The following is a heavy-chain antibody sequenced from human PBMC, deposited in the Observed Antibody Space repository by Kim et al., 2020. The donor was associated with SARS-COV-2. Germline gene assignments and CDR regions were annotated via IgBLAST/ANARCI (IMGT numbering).Heavy chain of an antibody. D-gene: IGHD6-13*01. CDR3: AKNSGSSWWEAFDI. V-gene: IGHV3-30*18. CDR2: ISYDGSNK. CDR1: GFTFSSYG. J-gene: IGHJ3*02. Sequence: GGSLRLSCAASGFTFSSYGMHWVRQAPGKGLEWVAVISYDGSNKYYADSVKGRFTISRDNSKNTLYLQMNSLRAEDTAVYYCAKNSGSSWWEAFDIWGQGTMVTVSS.